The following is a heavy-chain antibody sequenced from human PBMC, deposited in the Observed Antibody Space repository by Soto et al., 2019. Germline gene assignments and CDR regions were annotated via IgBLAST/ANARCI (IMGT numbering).Heavy chain of an antibody. V-gene: IGHV4-34*01. CDR1: GWSFSGYY. D-gene: IGHD5-12*01. CDR2: VNHGGTS. Sequence: SETLSLTCAVHGWSFSGYYWDWIRQPPGKGLEWIGEVNHGGTSNYNPSLKSRAIISVDTSKNQFSLKLTSVTAEDTAVYYCAADRGSGYPNAHYYYGMDVCGQGPAVTVSS. J-gene: IGHJ6*02. CDR3: AADRGSGYPNAHYYYGMDV.